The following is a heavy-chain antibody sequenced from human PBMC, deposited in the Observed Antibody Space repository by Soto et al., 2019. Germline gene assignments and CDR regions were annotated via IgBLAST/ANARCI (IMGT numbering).Heavy chain of an antibody. V-gene: IGHV3-33*06. CDR2: IWHDGGNK. CDR1: GFTFSSYG. CDR3: AKEDTSSGSLDY. D-gene: IGHD6-19*01. Sequence: QVQLVESGGGVVQPGRSLRLSCAASGFTFSSYGMHWVRQAPGKGLEWVAFIWHDGGNKFYAESVKGRFTISRDNSKNTLYLQMKSLRAEDSASYYCAKEDTSSGSLDYWGQGALVTVSS. J-gene: IGHJ4*02.